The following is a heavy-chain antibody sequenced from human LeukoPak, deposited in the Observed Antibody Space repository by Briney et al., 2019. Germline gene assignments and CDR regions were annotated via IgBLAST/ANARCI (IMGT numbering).Heavy chain of an antibody. D-gene: IGHD2-21*02. CDR2: ISYDGSNK. V-gene: IGHV3-30*18. J-gene: IGHJ4*02. CDR3: AKVLVTAISPFDY. Sequence: PGRSLRLSCAASGFTFSSYGMHWVRQAPGKGLEWVAVISYDGSNKYYADSVKGRFTISRDNSKNTLYLRMNSLRAEDTAVYYCAKVLVTAISPFDYWGQGTLVTVSS. CDR1: GFTFSSYG.